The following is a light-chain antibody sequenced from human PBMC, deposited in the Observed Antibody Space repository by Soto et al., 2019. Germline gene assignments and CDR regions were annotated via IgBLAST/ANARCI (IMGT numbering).Light chain of an antibody. CDR2: AAS. Sequence: DIQLTQSPSSLSASVGDRVSISCRASQSISNYLNWYQQKPGKAPKVLIFAASELQSGVPSRFSGSGSGTDFTLTISSLQPDDFATYYCQQSYTRTFGQGIRVEL. J-gene: IGKJ1*01. CDR3: QQSYTRT. V-gene: IGKV1-39*01. CDR1: QSISNY.